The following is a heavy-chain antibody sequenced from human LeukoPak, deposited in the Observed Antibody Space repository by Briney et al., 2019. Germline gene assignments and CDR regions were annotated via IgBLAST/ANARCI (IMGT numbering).Heavy chain of an antibody. J-gene: IGHJ3*02. D-gene: IGHD5-18*01. CDR3: ARDRSRGLLDAFDI. CDR2: ISGSGGST. CDR1: GFTFSSYG. V-gene: IGHV3-23*01. Sequence: PGGSLRLSCAASGFTFSSYGMSWVRQAPGKGLEWVSAISGSGGSTYYADSVKGRFTISGDNSKNTLYLQMNSLRAEDTAVYYCARDRSRGLLDAFDIWGQGTMVTVSS.